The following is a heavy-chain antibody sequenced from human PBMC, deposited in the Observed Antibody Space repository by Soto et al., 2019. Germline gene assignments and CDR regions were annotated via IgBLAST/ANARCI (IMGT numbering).Heavy chain of an antibody. Sequence: QLQLQESGPGLVKPSETLSLTCTVSGGSISSTYSYWARIRQCPGNGLAWIGSVYYSGTTNYKPSLESRVTISADTSKNQFALKLNSATAADTAVYSCAGNPTLTELTAYATRLFDYWGQGALITVSS. V-gene: IGHV4-39*01. CDR2: VYYSGTT. D-gene: IGHD1-7*01. J-gene: IGHJ4*02. CDR1: GGSISSTYSY. CDR3: AGNPTLTELTAYATRLFDY.